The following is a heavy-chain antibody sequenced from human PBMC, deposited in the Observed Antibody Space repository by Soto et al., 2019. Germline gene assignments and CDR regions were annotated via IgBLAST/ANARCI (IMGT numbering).Heavy chain of an antibody. CDR2: INPNSGGT. D-gene: IGHD1-26*01. CDR1: GYTFTGYY. J-gene: IGHJ4*02. V-gene: IGHV1-2*04. Sequence: GASVKVSCKASGYTFTGYYMHWVRQAPGQGLEWMGWINPNSGGTNYAQKFQGWVTMTRDTSISTAYMELSRLRSDDTAVYYCARVAYLATIGYYFDYWGQGTLITVSS. CDR3: ARVAYLATIGYYFDY.